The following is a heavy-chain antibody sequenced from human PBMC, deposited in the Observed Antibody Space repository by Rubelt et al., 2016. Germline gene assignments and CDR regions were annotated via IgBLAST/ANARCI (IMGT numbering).Heavy chain of an antibody. J-gene: IGHJ4*02. V-gene: IGHV3-11*06. D-gene: IGHD5-18*01. CDR3: ARVSSGYPADY. Sequence: QVQLVESGGGWVKPGGSLRLSCAASGFSFSDYYMSWVRQAPGKGLEFISYISSGGLYMKNIDSVAGRFIISRDSAKNSRYLQMNSLRDEDTAVYYCARVSSGYPADYWGQGTLVTVAS. CDR2: ISSGGLYM. CDR1: GFSFSDYY.